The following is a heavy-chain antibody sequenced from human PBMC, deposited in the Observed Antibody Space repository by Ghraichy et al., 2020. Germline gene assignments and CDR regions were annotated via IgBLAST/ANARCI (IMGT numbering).Heavy chain of an antibody. V-gene: IGHV3-74*01. CDR3: AREYCSGGRCFFGTGRAHFDS. Sequence: GGSLRLSCAASGFTLSNYWMHWVRQAPGKGPVWVSRINSGGTNTIYADSVKGRFTISRDNAKNTLYLQVNSLRVEDTAVYYCAREYCSGGRCFFGTGRAHFDSWGQGTLVTVSS. CDR2: INSGGTNT. CDR1: GFTLSNYW. D-gene: IGHD2-15*01. J-gene: IGHJ4*02.